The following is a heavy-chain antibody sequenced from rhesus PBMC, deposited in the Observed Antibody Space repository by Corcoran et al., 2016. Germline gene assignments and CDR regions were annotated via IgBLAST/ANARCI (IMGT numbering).Heavy chain of an antibody. Sequence: QVQLQESGPGLVKPSETLSLTCAVSGGSISDDYYWSWIRQPPGKGLEWIGYIYGSGGGTNYNPSLKNRVTISRDTSKNQFSLKLSSVTAADTAVYYCARGRYSGYLFDYWGQGVLVTVSS. J-gene: IGHJ4*01. CDR2: IYGSGGGT. V-gene: IGHV4-106*01. CDR1: GGSISDDYY. CDR3: ARGRYSGYLFDY. D-gene: IGHD5-24*01.